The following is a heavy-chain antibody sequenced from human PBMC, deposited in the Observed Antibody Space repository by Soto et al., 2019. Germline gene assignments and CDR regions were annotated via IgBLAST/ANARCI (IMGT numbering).Heavy chain of an antibody. Sequence: SVKVSCKASGGTFSSYAISWVRQAPGQGLEWMGGIIPIFGTANYAQKFQGRVTITADKSTSTAYMELSSLRSEDTAVYYCASSYWLSKDKGVVPRAFDIWGQGTLMTV. V-gene: IGHV1-69*06. CDR3: ASSYWLSKDKGVVPRAFDI. CDR1: GGTFSSYA. CDR2: IIPIFGTA. D-gene: IGHD3-3*01. J-gene: IGHJ3*02.